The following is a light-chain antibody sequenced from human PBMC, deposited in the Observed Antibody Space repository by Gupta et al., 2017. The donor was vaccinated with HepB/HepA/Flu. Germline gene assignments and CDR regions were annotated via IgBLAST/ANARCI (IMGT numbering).Light chain of an antibody. J-gene: IGLJ3*02. CDR1: SSDVGGYNY. CDR3: CSYAGSYTHWV. Sequence: APGQSVTISCTGTSSDVGGYNYVSWYQQHPGKAPKLMIYDVSKRPSGVPDRFSGSKSGNTASLTISGLQAEDEADYYCCSYAGSYTHWVFGGGTKLPVL. CDR2: DVS. V-gene: IGLV2-11*01.